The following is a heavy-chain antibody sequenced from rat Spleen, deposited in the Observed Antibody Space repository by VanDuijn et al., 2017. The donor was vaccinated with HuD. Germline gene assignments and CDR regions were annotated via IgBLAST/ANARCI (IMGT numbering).Heavy chain of an antibody. CDR2: ISYDGSST. Sequence: EVQLVESGGGLVQPGRSLKLSCAASGFTFSNYGMAWVRQAPTTGLEWVATISYDGSSTYYRDSVKGRFTISRDNAKRTLYLQMDSLRSEDTANYYCTGSFDYWGQGVMVTVSS. CDR1: GFTFSNYG. J-gene: IGHJ2*01. CDR3: TGSFDY. V-gene: IGHV5-29*01. D-gene: IGHD5-1*01.